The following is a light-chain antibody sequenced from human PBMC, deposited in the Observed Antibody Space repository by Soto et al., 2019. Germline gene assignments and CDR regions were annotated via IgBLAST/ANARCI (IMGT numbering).Light chain of an antibody. V-gene: IGKV1-9*01. Sequence: DIQLPQSPSFLSASVGDRVTITCRASQGLSSDLAWYQQKPGKAPKLLIYAASTLQSGVPSRFSGSGSGTEFTPTISSLQPEDFATYYCQQLNSYPITFGQGTRLEIK. CDR2: AAS. CDR3: QQLNSYPIT. CDR1: QGLSSD. J-gene: IGKJ5*01.